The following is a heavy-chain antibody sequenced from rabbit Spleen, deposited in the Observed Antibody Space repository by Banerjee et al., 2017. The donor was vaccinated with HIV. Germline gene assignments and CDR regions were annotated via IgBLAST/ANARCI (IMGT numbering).Heavy chain of an antibody. V-gene: IGHV1S45*01. CDR2: IDGDSSGRT. D-gene: IGHD6-1*01. CDR1: GVSFSSNYY. CDR3: ARDDGSYDYIDGYFKL. J-gene: IGHJ4*01. Sequence: QEQLEESGGDLVKPGASLTLTCAASGVSFSSNYYMCWVRQAPGKGLEWIASIDGDSSGRTYYASWVNGRFTISKTSSTTVTLQMTRLTVADTATYFCARDDGSYDYIDGYFKLWGPGTLVTVS.